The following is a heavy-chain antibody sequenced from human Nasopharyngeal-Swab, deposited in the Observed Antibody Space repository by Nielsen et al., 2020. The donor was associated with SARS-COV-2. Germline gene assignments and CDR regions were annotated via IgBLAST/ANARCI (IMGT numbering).Heavy chain of an antibody. J-gene: IGHJ3*02. CDR3: VRDGALIQLWLLPHALDI. Sequence: GESLKISREASGFTFGSYTMNWVRQAPGKGLEWVSFISSSGSIAYYADSVKGRFTISRDNANNSLYLQMNSLRADDTAVYYCVRDGALIQLWLLPHALDIWGQGTLVTVSS. V-gene: IGHV3-48*04. D-gene: IGHD5-18*01. CDR2: ISSSGSIA. CDR1: GFTFGSYT.